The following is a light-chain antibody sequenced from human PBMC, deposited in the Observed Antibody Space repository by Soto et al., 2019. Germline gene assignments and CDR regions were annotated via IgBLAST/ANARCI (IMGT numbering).Light chain of an antibody. CDR2: DVR. CDR1: SSDVGGYNY. V-gene: IGLV2-14*01. J-gene: IGLJ1*01. Sequence: QSALTQPASVSGSPGQSITISCTGTSSDVGGYNYVSWYQQHPGKAPKLMIYDVRNRASGASNRFSGSKSGKTASLTISGRQADAEADYYCTSYTSSSTLYVFGTGTKLTVL. CDR3: TSYTSSSTLYV.